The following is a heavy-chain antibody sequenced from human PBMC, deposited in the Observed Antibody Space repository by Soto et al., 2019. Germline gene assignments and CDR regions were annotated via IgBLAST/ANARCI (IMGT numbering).Heavy chain of an antibody. CDR3: ARVIGLLVQGVYYYYYGMDV. CDR2: TYYRSKWYN. D-gene: IGHD2-8*02. V-gene: IGHV6-1*01. Sequence: PSQTLSLTCAISGDSVSSNSAAWNWIRQSPSRGLEWLGRTYYRSKWYNDYAVSVKSRITINPDTSKNQFSLQLNYVTPEDTAVYYCARVIGLLVQGVYYYYYGMDVWGQGTTVTVSS. CDR1: GDSVSSNSAA. J-gene: IGHJ6*02.